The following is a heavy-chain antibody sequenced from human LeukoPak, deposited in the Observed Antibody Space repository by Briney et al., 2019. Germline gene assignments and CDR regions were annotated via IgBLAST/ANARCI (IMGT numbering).Heavy chain of an antibody. CDR1: GGSFSGYC. V-gene: IGHV4-34*01. CDR3: ARGSMVRGAPKYYYYMDV. D-gene: IGHD3-10*01. J-gene: IGHJ6*03. Sequence: SETLSLTCAVYGGSFSGYCWSWIRQPPGKGLEWIGEINHSGSTNYNPSLKSRVTISVDTSKNQFSLKLSSVTAADTAVYYCARGSMVRGAPKYYYYMDVWGKGTTVTISS. CDR2: INHSGST.